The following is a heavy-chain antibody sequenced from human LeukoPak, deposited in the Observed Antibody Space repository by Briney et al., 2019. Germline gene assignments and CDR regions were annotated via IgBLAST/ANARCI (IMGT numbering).Heavy chain of an antibody. Sequence: GWSLRLSCAASGFTSSSYSMNWVRQAPGKGLEWVSYISSSSSTIYYADSVKGRFTISRDNAKNSLYLQMNSLRAEDTAVYYCARYRIAAAGTGEYFQHWGQGTLVTVSS. D-gene: IGHD6-13*01. CDR1: GFTSSSYS. J-gene: IGHJ1*01. CDR2: ISSSSSTI. V-gene: IGHV3-48*01. CDR3: ARYRIAAAGTGEYFQH.